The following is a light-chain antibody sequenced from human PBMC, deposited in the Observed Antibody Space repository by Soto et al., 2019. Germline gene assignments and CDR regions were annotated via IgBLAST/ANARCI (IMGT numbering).Light chain of an antibody. CDR1: SSDVGGYNY. CDR3: SSHTSSSTPYV. CDR2: DVS. Sequence: QSALTQPASVSGSPGQSITISCTGTSSDVGGYNYVYWYQQHPGKAPKLMIYDVSNRPSGVSNRFSGSKSGNTASLTISGLQAEDEADYYCSSHTSSSTPYVFGTGTKVTVL. J-gene: IGLJ1*01. V-gene: IGLV2-14*01.